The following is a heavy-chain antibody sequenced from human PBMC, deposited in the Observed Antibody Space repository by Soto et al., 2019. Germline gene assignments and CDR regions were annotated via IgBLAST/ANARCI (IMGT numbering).Heavy chain of an antibody. Sequence: GASVKVSCKASGYTFTNYGINWVRQAPGQGLEWMGWISAYNGNTKYTQKLQGRVTVTTDTSTSTAYMELRSLISDDTAVYYCARDGFTIYYYDSSGPRWFDPWGQGTLVTVSS. CDR2: ISAYNGNT. D-gene: IGHD3-22*01. CDR3: ARDGFTIYYYDSSGPRWFDP. V-gene: IGHV1-18*04. CDR1: GYTFTNYG. J-gene: IGHJ5*02.